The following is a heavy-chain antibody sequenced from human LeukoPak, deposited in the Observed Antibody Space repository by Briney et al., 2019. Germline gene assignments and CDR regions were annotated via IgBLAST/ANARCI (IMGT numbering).Heavy chain of an antibody. CDR1: GFTFSIYA. Sequence: PGTSLRLSCTASGFTFSIYAMHWVRQAPGKGLEWVTIIWSDGSNKYYAESMKGRFTISRDNSKNTLYLEMNSLRTEDTAVYYCARRGEGSTGWHYFGYWGQGTLVTVSS. J-gene: IGHJ4*02. CDR3: ARRGEGSTGWHYFGY. D-gene: IGHD6-19*01. V-gene: IGHV3-33*01. CDR2: IWSDGSNK.